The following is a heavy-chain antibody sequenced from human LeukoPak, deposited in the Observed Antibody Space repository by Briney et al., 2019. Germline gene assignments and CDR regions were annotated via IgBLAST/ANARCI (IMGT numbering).Heavy chain of an antibody. CDR2: IKTDGSST. CDR1: GFTFSSYW. V-gene: IGHV3-74*01. CDR3: ARGRAIFGVAPGY. J-gene: IGHJ4*02. Sequence: GGSLRLSCAASGFTFSSYWMHWVRQSPGKGPVWVSRIKTDGSSTNYADSVKGRFTISRDNAKNTLYLQMNSLRADDMAVYYCARGRAIFGVAPGYWGQGTLVTVSS. D-gene: IGHD3-3*01.